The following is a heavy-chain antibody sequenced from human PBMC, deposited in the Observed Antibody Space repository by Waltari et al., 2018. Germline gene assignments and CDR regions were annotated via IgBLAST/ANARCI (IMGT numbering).Heavy chain of an antibody. CDR3: AKGRPGSSNYYFDY. CDR2: IWYDGSNK. V-gene: IGHV3-30*18. CDR1: GFTFISYG. J-gene: IGHJ4*02. D-gene: IGHD3-10*01. Sequence: QVQLLESGGGVVQPGRSMRLSCAASGFTFISYGMHWVRQAPGKGLEWVAVIWYDGSNKYYADSVKGRFTISRDNSKNTLYLQMNSLRAEDTAMYYCAKGRPGSSNYYFDYWGQGTLVTVSS.